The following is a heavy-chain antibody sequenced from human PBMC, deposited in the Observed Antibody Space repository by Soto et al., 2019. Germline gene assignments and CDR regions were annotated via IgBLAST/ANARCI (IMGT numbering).Heavy chain of an antibody. D-gene: IGHD6-13*01. CDR1: GGSISSGDYY. Sequence: SETLSLTCTVSGGSISSGDYYWSWIRQPPGKGLEWIGYIYYSGSTYYNPSLKSRVTISVDTSKNQFSLKLSSVTAADTAVYYCARSVSVAAAGPFDYWGQGTLVTVSS. CDR2: IYYSGST. V-gene: IGHV4-30-4*01. CDR3: ARSVSVAAAGPFDY. J-gene: IGHJ4*02.